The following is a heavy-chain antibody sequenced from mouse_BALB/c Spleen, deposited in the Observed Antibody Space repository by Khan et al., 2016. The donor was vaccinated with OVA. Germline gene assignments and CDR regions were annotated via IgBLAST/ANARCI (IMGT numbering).Heavy chain of an antibody. V-gene: IGHV1S22*01. D-gene: IGHD6-1*01. CDR2: IYPGRGST. CDR3: PRCSSWFAY. Sequence: LKESGSELVRPGASVKLSCKASGYTFTSYWMHWVKQRPGQGLEWIGEIYPGRGSTNHDEKIKSKATLTVDTSSSTAYMQLSSLTSEDFAVDDGPRCSSWFAYWGHGTLVTVSA. CDR1: GYTFTSYW. J-gene: IGHJ3*01.